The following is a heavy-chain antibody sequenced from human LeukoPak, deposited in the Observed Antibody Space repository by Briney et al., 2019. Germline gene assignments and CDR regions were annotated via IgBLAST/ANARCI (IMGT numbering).Heavy chain of an antibody. CDR2: ISGSGGST. Sequence: PGGSLRLSCAASGFTFSSYAMSWVRRAPGKGLEWVSSISGSGGSTYYADSVRGRFTVSRDNSRNTLALQMNSLRAEDTAVYYCAGSPTVDAAFDIWGQGTMVTVSS. D-gene: IGHD4-23*01. CDR1: GFTFSSYA. J-gene: IGHJ3*02. V-gene: IGHV3-23*01. CDR3: AGSPTVDAAFDI.